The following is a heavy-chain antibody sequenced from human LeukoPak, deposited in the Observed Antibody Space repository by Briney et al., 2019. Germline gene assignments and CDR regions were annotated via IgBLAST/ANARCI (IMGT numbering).Heavy chain of an antibody. CDR1: GYTFTSYD. V-gene: IGHV1-8*01. Sequence: PGASVKVSCKASGYTFTSYDINWVRQATGQGLEWMGWMNPNSGNTGYAQNFQGRVTMTRNTSISTAYMELSSLRSEDTAVYYCARKAVAGTGSQYFQHWGQGTLVTVSS. CDR3: ARKAVAGTGSQYFQH. D-gene: IGHD6-19*01. J-gene: IGHJ1*01. CDR2: MNPNSGNT.